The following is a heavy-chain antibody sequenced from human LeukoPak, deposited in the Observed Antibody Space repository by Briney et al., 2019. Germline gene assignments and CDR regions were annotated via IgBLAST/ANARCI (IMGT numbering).Heavy chain of an antibody. CDR3: ARRSITPPYYFDY. CDR1: GYTFTDYY. V-gene: IGHV1-2*02. CDR2: INPNSGGT. D-gene: IGHD3-16*01. J-gene: IGHJ4*02. Sequence: ASVKVSCKASGYTFTDYYMHWVRQAPGQGLGWMGWINPNSGGTNYAQKFQGRVTMTRDTSISTAYMELSRLRSDDTAVYYCARRSITPPYYFDYWGQGTLVTVSS.